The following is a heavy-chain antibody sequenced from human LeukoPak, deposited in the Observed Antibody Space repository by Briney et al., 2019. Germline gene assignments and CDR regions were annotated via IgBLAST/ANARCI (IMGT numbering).Heavy chain of an antibody. V-gene: IGHV1-2*02. CDR3: ARDSSGIAVAGYYYGMDV. CDR2: INPNSCDA. J-gene: IGHJ6*02. D-gene: IGHD6-19*01. CDR1: GYTFTRYY. Sequence: AASVQVSCQASGYTFTRYYMHWVRQAPGQGLEWMGWINPNSCDANYAQKFQGRVTMTRDTSISTAYMELSRLGSDDTAVYYCARDSSGIAVAGYYYGMDVWGQGPTVTVYS.